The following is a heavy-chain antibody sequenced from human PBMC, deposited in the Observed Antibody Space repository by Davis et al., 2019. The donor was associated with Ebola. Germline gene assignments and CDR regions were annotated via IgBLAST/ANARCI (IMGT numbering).Heavy chain of an antibody. CDR2: INHSGST. V-gene: IGHV4-34*01. J-gene: IGHJ3*02. CDR1: GGSISSYY. CDR3: ATTQDDNWNDVAFDI. Sequence: MPSETLSLTCTVSGGSISSYYWSWIRQPPGKGLEWIGEINHSGSTNYNPSLKSRVTISVDTSKNQFSLKLSSVTAADTAVYYCATTQDDNWNDVAFDIWGQGTVVTVSS. D-gene: IGHD1-1*01.